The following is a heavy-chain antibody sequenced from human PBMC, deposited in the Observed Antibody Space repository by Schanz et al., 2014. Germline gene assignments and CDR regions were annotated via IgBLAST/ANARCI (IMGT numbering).Heavy chain of an antibody. Sequence: QVHLQESGPGLVKPSETLSLTCTVSGGSISNNYWGWIRQPPGKGLEWIGNIYSSGSTNYNPSLGRRVPMTVDTSKHQFSRKLAFVPAADTAVYYCARCLRNYDIMTGYNLSFDYWGLGTLVTVSS. J-gene: IGHJ4*02. D-gene: IGHD3-9*01. CDR1: GGSISNNY. CDR2: IYSSGST. CDR3: ARCLRNYDIMTGYNLSFDY. V-gene: IGHV4-4*08.